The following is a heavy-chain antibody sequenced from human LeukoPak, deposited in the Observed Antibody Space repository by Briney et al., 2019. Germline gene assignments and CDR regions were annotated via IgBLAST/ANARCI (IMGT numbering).Heavy chain of an antibody. CDR2: IIPIFGTA. Sequence: GASVKVSCKASGGTFSSYAISWVRQAPGQGLEWMGGIIPIFGTANYAQKFQGRVTITADKPTSTAYMELSSLRSEDTAVCYCARERGPDRIFDYWGQGTLVTVSS. J-gene: IGHJ4*02. CDR3: ARERGPDRIFDY. V-gene: IGHV1-69*06. CDR1: GGTFSSYA.